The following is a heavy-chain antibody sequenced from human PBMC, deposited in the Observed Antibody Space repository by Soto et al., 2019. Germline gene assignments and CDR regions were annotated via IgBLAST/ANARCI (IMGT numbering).Heavy chain of an antibody. CDR2: IYHSRST. V-gene: IGHV4-4*02. J-gene: IGHJ4*02. CDR1: GGSISSSNW. Sequence: SETLSLTCAVSGGSISSSNWWSWVRQPPGKGLEWIGEIYHSRSTNYNPSLKSRVTISVDKSKNQFSLKLSSVTAADTAVYYCARAGLGYCSGGSCRFDYWGQGTLVTVSS. D-gene: IGHD2-15*01. CDR3: ARAGLGYCSGGSCRFDY.